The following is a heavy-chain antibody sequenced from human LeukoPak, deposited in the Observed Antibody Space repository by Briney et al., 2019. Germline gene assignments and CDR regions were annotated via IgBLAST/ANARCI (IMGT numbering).Heavy chain of an antibody. CDR2: IWYDGSNK. CDR3: ATDRATQYFDY. D-gene: IGHD2-15*01. CDR1: GFTFSNYA. Sequence: GGSLRLSCAASGFTFSNYAMSWVRQAPGKGLEWVAFIWYDGSNKYYADSVKGRFTISRDNSRNTLFLQMNSLRAEDTAVYYCATDRATQYFDYWGQGTLVSVSS. V-gene: IGHV3-33*08. J-gene: IGHJ4*02.